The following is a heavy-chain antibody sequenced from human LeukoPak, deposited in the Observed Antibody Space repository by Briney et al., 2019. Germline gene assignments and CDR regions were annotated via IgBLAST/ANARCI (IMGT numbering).Heavy chain of an antibody. CDR1: GFTFSSYA. CDR2: ISGSGGST. V-gene: IGHV3-23*01. J-gene: IGHJ6*02. Sequence: SLRLSCAASGFTFSSYAMSWVRQAPGKGLEWVSAISGSGGSTYYADSVKGRFTISRDNSKNTLYLQMNSLRAEDTAVYYCARDRKNSYGMFYYYYGMDVWGQGTTVTVSS. D-gene: IGHD5-18*01. CDR3: ARDRKNSYGMFYYYYGMDV.